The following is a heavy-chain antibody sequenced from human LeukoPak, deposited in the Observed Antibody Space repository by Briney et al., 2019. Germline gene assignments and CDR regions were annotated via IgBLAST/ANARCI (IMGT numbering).Heavy chain of an antibody. CDR1: GFTFTSYW. V-gene: IGHV3-74*01. D-gene: IGHD1-7*01. J-gene: IGHJ2*01. CDR2: VNSDGSST. CDR3: ARERAITGATSGRYFDL. Sequence: GGSLRLSCAASGFTFTSYWMHWVRHAPGKGLVWVSRVNSDGSSTTYADSEKGRFTISRDNAKNTLYLQMNSLRAEDTALYFCARERAITGATSGRYFDLWGRGTLVTVSS.